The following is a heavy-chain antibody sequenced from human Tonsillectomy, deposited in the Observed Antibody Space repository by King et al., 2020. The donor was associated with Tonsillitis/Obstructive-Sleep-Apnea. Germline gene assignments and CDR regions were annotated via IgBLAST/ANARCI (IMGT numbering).Heavy chain of an antibody. D-gene: IGHD3-22*01. CDR3: AKRPDPIVVGGIGVT. Sequence: DVQLVESGGGLAQPGGSLRLSCTASGITFSSYAMNWVRQAPGKGLEWVSGISGSGASTYYADSVKGRFTISRDNSKNTLYLQMDSLRAEDTALYYCAKRPDPIVVGGIGVTWGEGTLVTVSS. CDR2: ISGSGAST. V-gene: IGHV3-23*04. CDR1: GITFSSYA. J-gene: IGHJ4*02.